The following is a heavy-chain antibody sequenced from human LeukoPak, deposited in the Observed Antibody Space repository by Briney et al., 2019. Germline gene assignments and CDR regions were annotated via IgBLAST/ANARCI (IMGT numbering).Heavy chain of an antibody. Sequence: ASVKVSCKASGYTFTGYYMHWVRQAPGQGLEWMGWINPNSGGTNYARKFQGRVTMTRDTSISTAYMELSRLRSDDTAVYYCAIGRNYYVDYWGQGTLVTVSS. CDR1: GYTFTGYY. D-gene: IGHD3-10*01. J-gene: IGHJ4*02. CDR2: INPNSGGT. CDR3: AIGRNYYVDY. V-gene: IGHV1-2*02.